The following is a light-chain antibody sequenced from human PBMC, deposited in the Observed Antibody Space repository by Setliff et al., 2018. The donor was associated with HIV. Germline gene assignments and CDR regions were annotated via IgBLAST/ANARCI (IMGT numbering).Light chain of an antibody. CDR1: QDIDFF. CDR3: QTYDNLPLT. V-gene: IGKV1-33*01. J-gene: IGKJ4*01. CDR2: DVS. Sequence: DTQMTQSPSSLSASLGDRVTITCQASQDIDFFLNWYQQKPGKAPQLLIYDVSNLETGVPSRFSGSGSGTHFTLTINSLQPEAIATYYCQTYDNLPLTLGGGTKVDIK.